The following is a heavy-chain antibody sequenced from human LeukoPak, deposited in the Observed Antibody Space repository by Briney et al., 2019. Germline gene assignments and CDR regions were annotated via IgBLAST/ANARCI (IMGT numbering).Heavy chain of an antibody. V-gene: IGHV4-34*01. CDR1: GGSFSGYY. CDR2: INHSGST. J-gene: IGHJ4*02. D-gene: IGHD3-10*01. CDR3: ARHRGLYYGFDY. Sequence: SETLSLTCAVYGGSFSGYYWSWIRQPPGKGLEWIGEINHSGSTNYNPSLKSRVTLSVDTSKNQFSLKLNSVTAADTAVYYCARHRGLYYGFDYWGQGTLVTVSS.